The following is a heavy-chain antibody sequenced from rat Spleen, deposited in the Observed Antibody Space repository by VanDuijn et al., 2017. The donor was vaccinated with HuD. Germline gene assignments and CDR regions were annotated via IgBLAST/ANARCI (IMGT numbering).Heavy chain of an antibody. V-gene: IGHV5-20*01. Sequence: EVQLVESGGGLVQPGRSLKLSCAASRFTFSDYYMAWVRQATTTGLEWVASISYDGGNTYYRESVKGRFTISRDNAKSTLYLQMDSLRSENTATYYCARGNNDNWYFDFWGPGTMVTVSS. CDR2: ISYDGGNT. CDR1: RFTFSDYY. D-gene: IGHD1-10*01. CDR3: ARGNNDNWYFDF. J-gene: IGHJ1*01.